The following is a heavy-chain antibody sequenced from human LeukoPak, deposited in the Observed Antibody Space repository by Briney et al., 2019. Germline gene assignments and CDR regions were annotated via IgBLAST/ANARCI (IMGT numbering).Heavy chain of an antibody. J-gene: IGHJ4*02. V-gene: IGHV3-21*01. Sequence: PGGSLRLSCAASGFTFSSYSMNWVRQAPGKGLEWVSSISSSSSYIYYADSVKGRFTISRDNAKNSLYLQMNSLRAEDTAVYYCARLSMIVVPEDDFWGQGTLVTVSS. CDR3: ARLSMIVVPEDDF. CDR2: ISSSSSYI. D-gene: IGHD3-22*01. CDR1: GFTFSSYS.